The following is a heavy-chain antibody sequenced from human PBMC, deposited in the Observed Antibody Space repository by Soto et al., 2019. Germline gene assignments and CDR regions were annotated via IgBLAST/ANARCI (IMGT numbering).Heavy chain of an antibody. D-gene: IGHD6-6*01. CDR3: ARDQARNWFDP. Sequence: QVQLQESGPGLVKPSETLSLTCTVSGGSVSSGSYYWSWIRQPPGKGLEWIGYIYYSGSTNYNPSLKSRVTISVDTSKNQFSLKLSCVTAADTAVYYCARDQARNWFDPWGQGTLVTVSS. CDR2: IYYSGST. CDR1: GGSVSSGSYY. J-gene: IGHJ5*02. V-gene: IGHV4-61*01.